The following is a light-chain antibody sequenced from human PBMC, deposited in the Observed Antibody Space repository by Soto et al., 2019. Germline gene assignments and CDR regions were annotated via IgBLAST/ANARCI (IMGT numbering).Light chain of an antibody. V-gene: IGKV3-20*01. Sequence: EIVLTQSPGTLSLSPGESAPLSCRASQSVGSGYLAWYQQKPGQAPRLLIYGASSRATGIPDRFSGSGSGTDFTLTISRLEPEDFAVYYCQQYGSSPRTCGQGTKVEIK. CDR2: GAS. CDR3: QQYGSSPRT. CDR1: QSVGSGY. J-gene: IGKJ1*01.